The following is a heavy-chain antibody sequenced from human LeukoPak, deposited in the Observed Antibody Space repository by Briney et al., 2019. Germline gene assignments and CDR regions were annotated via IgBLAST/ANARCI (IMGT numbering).Heavy chain of an antibody. CDR3: ARHAPRGLHYGSGSFNWFDP. V-gene: IGHV4-34*01. Sequence: SETLSLTCAVYGGSFSGYYWSWIRQPPGKGLEWIGEINHSGSTNYNPSLKSRVTISVDTSKNQFSLQLTSVTAADTAVYYCARHAPRGLHYGSGSFNWFDPWGQGTLVTVSS. J-gene: IGHJ5*02. CDR2: INHSGST. D-gene: IGHD3-10*01. CDR1: GGSFSGYY.